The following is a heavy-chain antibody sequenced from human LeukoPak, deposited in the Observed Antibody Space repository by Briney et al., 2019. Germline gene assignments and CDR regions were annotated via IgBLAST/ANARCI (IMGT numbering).Heavy chain of an antibody. D-gene: IGHD2-21*01. CDR2: ISGSSGST. CDR3: ARDWMLFHRPDY. J-gene: IGHJ4*02. Sequence: GGSLRLSCAASGFTFSNYAMNWVRLAPGKGLEWVSTISGSSGSTYYADSVKGRFAISRDNAKNSLFLQMNSLRAEDTAMYYCARDWMLFHRPDYWGQGTLVTVSS. CDR1: GFTFSNYA. V-gene: IGHV3-23*01.